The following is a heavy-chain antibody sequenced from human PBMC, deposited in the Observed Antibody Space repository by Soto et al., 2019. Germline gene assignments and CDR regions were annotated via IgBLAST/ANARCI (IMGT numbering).Heavy chain of an antibody. CDR1: GYSFTRYW. CDR3: ARPYSTGWNDAFDI. D-gene: IGHD6-19*01. V-gene: IGHV5-51*01. J-gene: IGHJ3*02. CDR2: IYPGDSHT. Sequence: GESLKISCKGSGYSFTRYWIAWVGQMPGKGLEWMGTIYPGDSHTIYSPSFQGQVSISVDKSISIVYLQWSTLKASDTAIYYCARPYSTGWNDAFDIWGQGTMVTVSS.